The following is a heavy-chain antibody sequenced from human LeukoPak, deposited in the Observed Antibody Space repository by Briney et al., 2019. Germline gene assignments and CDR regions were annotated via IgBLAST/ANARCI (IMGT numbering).Heavy chain of an antibody. V-gene: IGHV4-31*11. J-gene: IGHJ4*02. CDR2: IYNSGST. Sequence: PSQTLSLTCAVSGDSISSGGNYWIWIRHYPGKGLEWIGYIYNSGSTYYNPSLQSRVTISGDTSKNQFSLKLSSVTAADTAEFYCAKVVGTVVTNWGQGTLVTVSS. CDR1: GDSISSGGNY. D-gene: IGHD4-23*01. CDR3: AKVVGTVVTN.